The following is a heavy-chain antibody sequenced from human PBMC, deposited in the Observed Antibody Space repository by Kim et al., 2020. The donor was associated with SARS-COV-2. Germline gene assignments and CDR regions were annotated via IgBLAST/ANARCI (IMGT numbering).Heavy chain of an antibody. Sequence: GGSLRLSCAASGFTFSNAWMNWVRQAPGNGLEWVGRIITKTDGRTTDYAAPVKGRFTISRDDSKNTLYLQMNSLKTEDTAIYYCTTARGGHYWGQGTLVIVSS. CDR1: GFTFSNAW. CDR3: TTARGGHY. CDR2: IITKTDGRTT. D-gene: IGHD3-16*01. V-gene: IGHV3-15*01. J-gene: IGHJ4*02.